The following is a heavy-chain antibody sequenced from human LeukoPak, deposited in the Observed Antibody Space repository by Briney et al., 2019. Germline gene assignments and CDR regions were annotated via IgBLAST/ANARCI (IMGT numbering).Heavy chain of an antibody. CDR1: GFTFSSST. D-gene: IGHD1-1*01. CDR2: ISSTTRYI. J-gene: IGHJ4*02. CDR3: ARELEEGSDY. V-gene: IGHV3-21*01. Sequence: GGSLRLSCAVSGFTFSSSTMNWVRQAPGKGLESVSCISSTTRYIYYADSVKGRFTISRDNAKNSLYLQMNSLRAEDTAVYYCARELEEGSDYWGQGTLVTVSS.